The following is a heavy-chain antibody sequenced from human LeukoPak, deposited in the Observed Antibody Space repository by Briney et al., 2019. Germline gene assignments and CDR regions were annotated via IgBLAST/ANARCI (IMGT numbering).Heavy chain of an antibody. Sequence: EGSLRLSCAASGFIFSNNGMHWVRQAPGKGLEWVAFIRYDGSNKYYADSVKGRFTISRDNSKNTLYLQMNSLRAEDSAVYYCAKDPRSSYYDSSGYCDYWGQGTLVTVSS. CDR1: GFIFSNNG. CDR3: AKDPRSSYYDSSGYCDY. J-gene: IGHJ4*02. V-gene: IGHV3-30*02. D-gene: IGHD3-22*01. CDR2: IRYDGSNK.